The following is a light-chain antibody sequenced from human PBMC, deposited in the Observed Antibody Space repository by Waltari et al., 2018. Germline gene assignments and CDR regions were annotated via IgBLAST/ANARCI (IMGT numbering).Light chain of an antibody. V-gene: IGKV1-5*03. CDR1: QSISNW. J-gene: IGKJ1*01. CDR3: QQYNSNSKT. CDR2: QAS. Sequence: DVQMTQSPSTLSASVGDRVTITCRASQSISNWLAWYQQKAGKAPKLLIYQASNLESGVPSRFSGSGSGREFTLTISSLQPEDFATYYCQQYNSNSKTFGQGTKVEIE.